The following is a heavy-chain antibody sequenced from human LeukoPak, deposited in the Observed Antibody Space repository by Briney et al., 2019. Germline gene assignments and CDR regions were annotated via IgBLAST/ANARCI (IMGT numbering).Heavy chain of an antibody. D-gene: IGHD2-21*02. CDR1: GLTFSSYW. CDR3: ASLGDARRYYYYGMDV. J-gene: IGHJ6*04. V-gene: IGHV3-74*01. CDR2: INSDGSST. Sequence: GGSLRLSCAASGLTFSSYWMHWVRQAPGKGLVWVSRINSDGSSTSYADSVKGRFTISRDNAKNTLCLQMNSLRAEDTAVYYCASLGDARRYYYYGMDVWGKGTTVTVSS.